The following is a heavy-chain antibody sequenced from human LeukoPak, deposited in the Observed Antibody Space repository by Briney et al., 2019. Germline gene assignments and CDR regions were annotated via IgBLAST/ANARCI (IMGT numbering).Heavy chain of an antibody. CDR2: IKQDGSEK. V-gene: IGHV3-7*01. Sequence: GGSLRLSCAASGFTFSSYWMSWVRQAPGKGLEWVANIKQDGSEKYYVDSVKGRFTISRDNAKNSLYLQMNSLRAEDTAVYYCARVGGYCSSTSCYKISYYYYGMDVWGQGTTVTVSS. D-gene: IGHD2-2*02. CDR3: ARVGGYCSSTSCYKISYYYYGMDV. J-gene: IGHJ6*02. CDR1: GFTFSSYW.